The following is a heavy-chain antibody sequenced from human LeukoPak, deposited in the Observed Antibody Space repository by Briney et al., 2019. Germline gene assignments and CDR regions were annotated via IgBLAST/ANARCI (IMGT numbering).Heavy chain of an antibody. CDR2: ISSSGSTL. J-gene: IGHJ4*02. V-gene: IGHV3-48*04. D-gene: IGHD1-20*01. CDR1: GFTFSSYA. Sequence: GGSLRLSCATSGFTFSSYAFHWVRQAPGKGLEWVSYISSSGSTLYYADSVKGRITISRDNAKNSLYLQMNSLRAEDTAEYYCARRRYNWNAIDYWGQGTLVTVSS. CDR3: ARRRYNWNAIDY.